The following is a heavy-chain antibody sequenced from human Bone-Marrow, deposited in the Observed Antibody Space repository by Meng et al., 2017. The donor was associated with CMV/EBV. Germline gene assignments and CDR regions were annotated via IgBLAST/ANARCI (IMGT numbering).Heavy chain of an antibody. J-gene: IGHJ4*02. V-gene: IGHV1-18*01. Sequence: ASVTVSCKASGYTFTSYGISWVRQAPGQGLEWMGWISAYNGNTNYAQKLQGRVTMTTDTSTSTAYMELRSLRSDDTAVYYCARDSGSTNGDDFDYWGQGILVTVSS. CDR2: ISAYNGNT. D-gene: IGHD2-8*01. CDR1: GYTFTSYG. CDR3: ARDSGSTNGDDFDY.